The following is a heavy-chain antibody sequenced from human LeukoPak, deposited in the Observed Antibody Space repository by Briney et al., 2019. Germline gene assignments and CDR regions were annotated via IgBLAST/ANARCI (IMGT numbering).Heavy chain of an antibody. D-gene: IGHD5-12*01. Sequence: GGSLRLSCAASGFSLSDYDMHWVRQVTGKGMEWISTIGTQSDSFYPDSVKGRFTISRDNSKNTLYLQMNSLRVEDTAVYSCARESNSGYHSEGPKYWGMGTLVTVSS. CDR2: IGTQSDS. CDR1: GFSLSDYD. CDR3: ARESNSGYHSEGPKY. J-gene: IGHJ4*02. V-gene: IGHV3-13*01.